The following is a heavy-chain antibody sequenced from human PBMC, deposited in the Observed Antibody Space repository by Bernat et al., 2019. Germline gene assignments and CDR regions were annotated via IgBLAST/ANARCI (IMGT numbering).Heavy chain of an antibody. CDR3: ARPYYDFWSGYYMGAFDI. CDR2: ISGSGGST. Sequence: EVQLVESGGGLVQPGGSLRLSCAASGFTFSSYAMSWVRQAPGKGREWVSAISGSGGSTYYADSVKGRFTISRDNSKNTLYLQMNSLRAEDTAVYYCARPYYDFWSGYYMGAFDIWGQGTMVTVSS. V-gene: IGHV3-23*04. J-gene: IGHJ3*02. CDR1: GFTFSSYA. D-gene: IGHD3-3*01.